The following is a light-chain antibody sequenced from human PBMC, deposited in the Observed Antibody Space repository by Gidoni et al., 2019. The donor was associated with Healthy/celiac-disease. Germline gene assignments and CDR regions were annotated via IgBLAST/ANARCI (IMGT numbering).Light chain of an antibody. J-gene: IGLJ1*01. V-gene: IGLV3-1*01. Sequence: SYELTQPPSVSVSPGQTASITCSGDKLGDKYACWYQQKPGQSPVLVIYQDSTRTSGIPERFSGSNSGNTATLTISGTQAMDEADYYCQAWDSSTVVFGTGTKVTVL. CDR3: QAWDSSTVV. CDR1: KLGDKY. CDR2: QDS.